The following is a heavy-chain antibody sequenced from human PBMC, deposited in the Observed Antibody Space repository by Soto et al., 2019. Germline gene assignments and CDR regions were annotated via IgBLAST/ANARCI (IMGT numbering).Heavy chain of an antibody. Sequence: PSETLSLTCTVCGGSISSYYWSWIREPPAKGLEWIGYIYYSGSTNYNPSLKSRVTISVDTSKNQFSLKLSSVTAADTAVYYCARDKRSLYSSGWYGIDYWGQGTLVTVSS. CDR1: GGSISSYY. CDR3: ARDKRSLYSSGWYGIDY. CDR2: IYYSGST. V-gene: IGHV4-59*01. J-gene: IGHJ4*02. D-gene: IGHD6-19*01.